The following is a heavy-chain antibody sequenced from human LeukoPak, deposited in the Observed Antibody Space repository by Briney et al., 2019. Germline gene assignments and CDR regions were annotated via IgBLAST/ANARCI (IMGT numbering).Heavy chain of an antibody. CDR3: ANGVSGSYSRFDY. CDR1: GFTFSSYA. V-gene: IGHV3-23*01. Sequence: GGSLRLSCAASGFTFSSYAMSWVRQAPGKGLEWVSAIRGSGGSTYYADSVKGRFTDSRDKSNNTVYLQMNSLRAEDTAVYYCANGVSGSYSRFDYWGQGTLVTVSS. CDR2: IRGSGGST. J-gene: IGHJ4*02. D-gene: IGHD1-26*01.